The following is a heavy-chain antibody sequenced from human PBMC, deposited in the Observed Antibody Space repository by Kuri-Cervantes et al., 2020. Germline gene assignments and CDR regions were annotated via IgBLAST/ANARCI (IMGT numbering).Heavy chain of an antibody. CDR1: GFTFSSYS. J-gene: IGHJ3*02. D-gene: IGHD5-12*01. CDR2: ISGSGSTI. V-gene: IGHV3-48*04. CDR3: ARDLPQAFMKWLRVSGPDAFDI. Sequence: GGSLRLSCAVSGFTFSSYSMNWVRQAPGKGLEWVSYISGSGSTIYYSDSVKGRFTISRDNAKNSLYLQMNSLRAEDTAVYYCARDLPQAFMKWLRVSGPDAFDIWGQGTMVTVSS.